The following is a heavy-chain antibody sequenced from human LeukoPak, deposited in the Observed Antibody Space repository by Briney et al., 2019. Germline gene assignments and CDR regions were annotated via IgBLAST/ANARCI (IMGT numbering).Heavy chain of an antibody. CDR3: AKGLGGGENFDY. CDR1: GSTFSSYA. J-gene: IGHJ4*02. CDR2: ISGSGGST. Sequence: PGGSLRLSCAASGSTFSSYAMSWVRQAPGKGLEWVSAISGSGGSTYYADSVKGRFTISRDNSKNTLYLQMNSLRAEDTAVYYCAKGLGGGENFDYWGQGTLVTVSS. V-gene: IGHV3-23*01. D-gene: IGHD2-15*01.